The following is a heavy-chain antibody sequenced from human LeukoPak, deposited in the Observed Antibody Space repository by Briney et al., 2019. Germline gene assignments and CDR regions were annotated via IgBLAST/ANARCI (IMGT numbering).Heavy chain of an antibody. V-gene: IGHV3-21*01. CDR2: ISSSSSYI. CDR3: ARDGESTYDYVWGSYPGAFDI. D-gene: IGHD3-16*02. J-gene: IGHJ3*02. CDR1: GFTFSSYG. Sequence: SGGSLRLSCAASGFTFSSYGMHWVRQAPGKGLEWVSSISSSSSYIYYADSVKGRFTISRDNAKNSLYLQMNSLRAEDTAVYYCARDGESTYDYVWGSYPGAFDIWGQGTMVTVSS.